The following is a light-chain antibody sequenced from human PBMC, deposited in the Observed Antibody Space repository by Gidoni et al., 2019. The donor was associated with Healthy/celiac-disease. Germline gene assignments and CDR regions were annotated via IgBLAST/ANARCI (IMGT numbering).Light chain of an antibody. CDR2: AAS. Sequence: DIQMTQSPSSLSASVGDRVTITCRASQSSSSYLNWYQQKPGKAPKLLIYAASSLQSGVPSRFSGSGSGTDFTLTISRLQPEDFATYYCQQSYSTPHTFGGGTKVEIK. CDR3: QQSYSTPHT. CDR1: QSSSSY. V-gene: IGKV1-39*01. J-gene: IGKJ4*01.